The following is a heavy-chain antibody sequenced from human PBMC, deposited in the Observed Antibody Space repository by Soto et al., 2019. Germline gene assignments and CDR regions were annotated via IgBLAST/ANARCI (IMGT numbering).Heavy chain of an antibody. Sequence: GGSLRLSCAASGFTFSSYAMHWVRQAQGKGLEWVAVISYDGSNKYYADSVKGRFTISRDNCKNTLYLQMNSLRAEDTAMYYCARDELGSEFDYWGQGTLVTVSS. J-gene: IGHJ4*02. CDR3: ARDELGSEFDY. D-gene: IGHD7-27*01. CDR1: GFTFSSYA. V-gene: IGHV3-30*04. CDR2: ISYDGSNK.